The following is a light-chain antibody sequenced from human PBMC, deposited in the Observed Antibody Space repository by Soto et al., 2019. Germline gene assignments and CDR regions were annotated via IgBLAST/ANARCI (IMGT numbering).Light chain of an antibody. V-gene: IGKV3-20*01. CDR1: QSVSSSY. J-gene: IGKJ5*01. CDR3: QQYGSSPRIT. Sequence: EIVMTQSPVTLSVSPGESATLSCGSSQSVSSSYLAWYQQKPGQAPRLLIYGASSRATGIPDRFSGSGSGTDFTLTISRLEPEDFAVYYCQQYGSSPRITFGQGTRLEIK. CDR2: GAS.